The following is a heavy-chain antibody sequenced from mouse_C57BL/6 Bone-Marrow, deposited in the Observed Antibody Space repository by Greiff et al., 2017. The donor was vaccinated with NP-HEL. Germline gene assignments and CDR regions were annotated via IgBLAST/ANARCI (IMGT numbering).Heavy chain of an antibody. D-gene: IGHD2-2*01. Sequence: VKVVESGPGLVQPSQSLSITCTVSGFSLTSYGVHWVRQSPGKGLEWLGVIWRGGSTDYNAAFMSRLSITKDNSKSQVFFKMNSLQADDTAIYYCAKGVTTGYYAMDYWGQGTSVTVSS. CDR1: GFSLTSYG. J-gene: IGHJ4*01. CDR3: AKGVTTGYYAMDY. V-gene: IGHV2-5*01. CDR2: IWRGGST.